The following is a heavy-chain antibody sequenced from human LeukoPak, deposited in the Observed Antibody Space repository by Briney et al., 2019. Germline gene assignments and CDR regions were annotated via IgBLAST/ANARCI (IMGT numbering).Heavy chain of an antibody. CDR3: ARLSYSSSWTGGFDY. J-gene: IGHJ4*02. V-gene: IGHV5-51*01. D-gene: IGHD6-13*01. Sequence: GESLKISCKGSGYSFTSYWIGWVRQMPGKGLEWMGIFYPGDSDTRYSPSFQGQVTISADKSISTAYLQWSSLKASDTAMYYCARLSYSSSWTGGFDYWGQGTLVTVSS. CDR2: FYPGDSDT. CDR1: GYSFTSYW.